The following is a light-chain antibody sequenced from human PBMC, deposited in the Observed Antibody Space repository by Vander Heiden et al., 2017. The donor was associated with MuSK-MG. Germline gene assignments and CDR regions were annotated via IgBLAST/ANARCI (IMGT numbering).Light chain of an antibody. CDR3: SSDAGSNVV. CDR2: EVS. Sequence: QSALTQPPSASGSPGPSVTISCTGTRSDVGGYNSVSWYQQHPANDPSLMIYEVSKRPSGVPDRFSGSKSGTTASPTVAGLQAEDEADYYCSSDAGSNVVFGGGTKLTVL. CDR1: RSDVGGYNS. J-gene: IGLJ2*01. V-gene: IGLV2-8*01.